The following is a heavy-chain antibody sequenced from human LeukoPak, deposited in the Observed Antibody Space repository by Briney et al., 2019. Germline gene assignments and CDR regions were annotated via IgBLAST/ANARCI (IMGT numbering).Heavy chain of an antibody. D-gene: IGHD3-10*01. V-gene: IGHV4-34*01. CDR2: INHSGST. J-gene: IGHJ6*02. Sequence: KPSETLSLTCAVYGGSFSGYYWSWIRQPPGKGLEWIGEINHSGSTNYNPSLKSRVTISVDTSKNQFSLKLSSVTAADTAVYYCARVSYYGSGNGMDVWGQGTTVTVSS. CDR3: ARVSYYGSGNGMDV. CDR1: GGSFSGYY.